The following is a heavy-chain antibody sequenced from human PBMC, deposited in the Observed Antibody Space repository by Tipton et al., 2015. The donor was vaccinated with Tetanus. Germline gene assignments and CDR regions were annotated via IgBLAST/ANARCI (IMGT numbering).Heavy chain of an antibody. D-gene: IGHD1-26*01. J-gene: IGHJ4*02. CDR2: ISWNSGSI. V-gene: IGHV3-9*01. CDR3: AKERVGATYGALNY. CDR1: GFTFDDYA. Sequence: SLRLSCAASGFTFDDYAMHWVRQAPGKGLEWVSGISWNSGSIGYADSVKGRFTISRDNAKNSLYLQMNSLRAEDTALYYCAKERVGATYGALNYWGQGTLVTVSS.